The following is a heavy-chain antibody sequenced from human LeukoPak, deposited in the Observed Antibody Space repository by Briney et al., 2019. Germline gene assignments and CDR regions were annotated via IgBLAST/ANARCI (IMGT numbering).Heavy chain of an antibody. CDR3: ARGNWFDP. V-gene: IGHV4-34*01. CDR1: GGSFSGNS. J-gene: IGHJ5*02. Sequence: SETLSLTCAVSGGSFSGNSWSWIRQSPGKGLEWIGEISFSGGVTYNPSLKSRVSISVDTSKNQFSLRVTSVTAADTSVYYCARGNWFDPWGQGTLVTVSS. CDR2: ISFSGGV.